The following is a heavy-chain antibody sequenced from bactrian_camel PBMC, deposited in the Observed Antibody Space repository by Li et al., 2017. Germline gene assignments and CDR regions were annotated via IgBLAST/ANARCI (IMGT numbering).Heavy chain of an antibody. Sequence: HVQLVESGGGSVQAGGTLRLSCAASGNTKCMAWFRQAPGKEREGVARIDDDLTTTYGDSVKGRFTISHDAAKNSIDLEMNSLKPDDTAVYYCAATGQMLSVAGCRTQGTQVTVS. CDR1: GNTKC. J-gene: IGHJ4*01. D-gene: IGHD1*01. CDR2: IDDDLTT. V-gene: IGHV3S53*01.